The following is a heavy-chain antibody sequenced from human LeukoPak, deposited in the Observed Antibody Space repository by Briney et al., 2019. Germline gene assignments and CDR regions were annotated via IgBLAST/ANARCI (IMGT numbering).Heavy chain of an antibody. CDR2: INHSGST. CDR3: ARLIIIAVAGTPGYFQH. D-gene: IGHD6-19*01. V-gene: IGHV4-34*01. J-gene: IGHJ1*01. CDR1: GGSFSGYY. Sequence: PSETLSLTCAVYGGSFSGYYWSWIRQPPGKGLEWIGEINHSGSTNYNPSLKSRVTISVDTSKNQFSLKLSSVTAADTAVYYCARLIIIAVAGTPGYFQHWGQGTLVTVSS.